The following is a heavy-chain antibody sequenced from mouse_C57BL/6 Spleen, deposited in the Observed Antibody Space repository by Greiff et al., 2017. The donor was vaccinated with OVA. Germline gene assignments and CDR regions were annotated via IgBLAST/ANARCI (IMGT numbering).Heavy chain of an antibody. Sequence: VQLQQSGTVLARPGASVKMSCKTSGYTFTSYWMHWVKQRPGQGLEWIGAIYPGNSDTSYNQKFKGKAKLTAVTSASTAYMELSSLTNEDSAVYYGTRSSTTVHAMDYWGQGTSVTVSS. CDR2: IYPGNSDT. J-gene: IGHJ4*01. CDR3: TRSSTTVHAMDY. CDR1: GYTFTSYW. V-gene: IGHV1-5*01. D-gene: IGHD1-1*01.